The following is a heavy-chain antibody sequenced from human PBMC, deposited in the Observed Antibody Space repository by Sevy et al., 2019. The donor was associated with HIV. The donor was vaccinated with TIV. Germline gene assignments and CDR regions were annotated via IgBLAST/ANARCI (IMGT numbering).Heavy chain of an antibody. V-gene: IGHV3-33*01. CDR2: IWYDGSNK. CDR3: ATGLLGMSGSGWYSYYYSGMDV. CDR1: GFTFSSYG. Sequence: GGSLRLSCAASGFTFSSYGMHWVRQAPGKGLEWVAVIWYDGSNKYYADSVKGRFTISRDNSKNTLYLQMNSLRAEDTAVYYCATGLLGMSGSGWYSYYYSGMDVWGQGTTVTVSS. J-gene: IGHJ6*02. D-gene: IGHD6-19*01.